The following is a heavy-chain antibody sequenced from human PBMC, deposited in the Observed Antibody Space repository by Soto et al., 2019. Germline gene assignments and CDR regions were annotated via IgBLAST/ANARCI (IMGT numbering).Heavy chain of an antibody. CDR3: ARRGGGYYYDSSGYYYGYPGFDY. CDR1: GYSFTSYW. CDR2: IYPGDSDT. Sequence: PGESLKISCKGSGYSFTSYWIGWVRQMPGKGLEWMGIIYPGDSDTRYSPSFQGQVTISAAKSISTAYLQWSSLKASDTAMYYCARRGGGYYYDSSGYYYGYPGFDYWGQGTLVTVSS. V-gene: IGHV5-51*01. D-gene: IGHD3-22*01. J-gene: IGHJ4*02.